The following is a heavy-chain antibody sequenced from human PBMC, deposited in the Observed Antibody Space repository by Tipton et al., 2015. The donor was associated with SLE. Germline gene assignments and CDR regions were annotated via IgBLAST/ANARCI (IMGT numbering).Heavy chain of an antibody. CDR1: GFTFSSYA. V-gene: IGHV3-23*01. Sequence: SLRLSCAASGFTFSSYAMNWVRQAPGKGLEWVSLISGNGRGTYYADSVKGRFSISRDNFENTLYLQMNSLRAEDTGVYICAKDLSFYSLTGYYGGIDYWGQGTLGTVSS. D-gene: IGHD3-9*01. J-gene: IGHJ4*02. CDR2: ISGNGRGT. CDR3: AKDLSFYSLTGYYGGIDY.